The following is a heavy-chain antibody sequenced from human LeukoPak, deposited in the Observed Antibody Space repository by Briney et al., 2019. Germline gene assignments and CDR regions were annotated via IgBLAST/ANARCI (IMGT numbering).Heavy chain of an antibody. J-gene: IGHJ6*02. V-gene: IGHV1-18*01. D-gene: IGHD6-13*01. CDR1: GYTFTSYG. CDR3: ARDSYSSSWYRHYYYGMDV. CDR2: ISAYNGNT. Sequence: ASVKVSCKASGYTFTSYGISWVRQAPGQGLEWMGWISAYNGNTNYAQKLQGRVIMTTDTSTSTAYMELRSLRSDDTAVYYCARDSYSSSWYRHYYYGMDVWGQGTTVTVSS.